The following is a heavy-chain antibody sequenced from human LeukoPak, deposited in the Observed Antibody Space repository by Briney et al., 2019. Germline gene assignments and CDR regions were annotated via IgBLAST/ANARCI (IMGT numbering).Heavy chain of an antibody. Sequence: SETLSLTCTVSGGSISRYYWSWIRQPPGKGLEWIGYIYYSGSTNYNPSLKSRVTMSVDTSKNQFSLKLSSVTAADTAVYYCARGRYDSSGYHYYFDYWGQGTLVTVSS. CDR1: GGSISRYY. CDR2: IYYSGST. V-gene: IGHV4-59*12. J-gene: IGHJ4*02. CDR3: ARGRYDSSGYHYYFDY. D-gene: IGHD3-22*01.